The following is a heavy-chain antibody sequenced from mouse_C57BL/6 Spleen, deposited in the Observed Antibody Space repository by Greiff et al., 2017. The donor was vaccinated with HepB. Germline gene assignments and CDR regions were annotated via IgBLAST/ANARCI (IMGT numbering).Heavy chain of an antibody. V-gene: IGHV1-26*01. J-gene: IGHJ4*01. D-gene: IGHD1-2*01. CDR1: GYTFTDYY. Sequence: EVQLQQSGPELVKPGASVKISCKASGYTFTDYYMNWVKQSHGKSLEWIGDINPNNGGTSYNQKFKGKATLTVDKSSSTAYMELRSLTSEDSAVYYCARTPLLRYAMDYWGQGTSVTVSS. CDR3: ARTPLLRYAMDY. CDR2: INPNNGGT.